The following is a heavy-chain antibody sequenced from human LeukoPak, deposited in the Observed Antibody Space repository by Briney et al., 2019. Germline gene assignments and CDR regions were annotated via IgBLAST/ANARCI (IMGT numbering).Heavy chain of an antibody. Sequence: ASVKVSCKASGYTFTGYYMHWVRQAPGQGLEWMGWINPNSGGTNYAQKFQGRVTMTRDTSISTAYMELSRLRSDDTAVYYCARVKVRGVITLYYWGQGTLVTVSS. J-gene: IGHJ4*02. CDR3: ARVKVRGVITLYY. CDR1: GYTFTGYY. V-gene: IGHV1-2*02. CDR2: INPNSGGT. D-gene: IGHD3-10*01.